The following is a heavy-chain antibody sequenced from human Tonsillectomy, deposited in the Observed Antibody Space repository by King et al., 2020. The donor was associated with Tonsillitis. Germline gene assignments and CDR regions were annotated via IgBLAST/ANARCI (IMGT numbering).Heavy chain of an antibody. CDR3: AKDSVGPSWYYYGMDV. CDR2: ISGSGSST. V-gene: IGHV3-23*04. Sequence: DVQLVESGGGLVQPGGSLRLSCAASGFTFSSYAMNWVRQAPGKGLEWVSIISGSGSSTYYADSVKGRFTISRDNSKNTLYLQMNSLRAEDTAVYYCAKDSVGPSWYYYGMDVWGQGTTVTVSS. CDR1: GFTFSSYA. D-gene: IGHD1-26*01. J-gene: IGHJ6*02.